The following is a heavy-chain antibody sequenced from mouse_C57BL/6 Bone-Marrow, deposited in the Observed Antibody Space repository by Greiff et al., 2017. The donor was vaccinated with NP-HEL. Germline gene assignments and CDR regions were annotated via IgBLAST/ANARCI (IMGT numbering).Heavy chain of an antibody. Sequence: ESGPGLVKPSQSLSLTCSVTGYSITSGYYWNWIRQLPGNKLEWMGYISYDGSNNYNPSLKNRISITRDTSKNQFFLKLNSVTTEDTATYYCARTRFYGSAYWGQGTLVTVSA. CDR1: GYSITSGYY. CDR2: ISYDGSN. D-gene: IGHD2-1*01. CDR3: ARTRFYGSAY. J-gene: IGHJ3*01. V-gene: IGHV3-6*01.